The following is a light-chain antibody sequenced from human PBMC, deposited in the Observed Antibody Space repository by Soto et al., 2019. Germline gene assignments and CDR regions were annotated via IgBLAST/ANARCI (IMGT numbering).Light chain of an antibody. CDR2: AGS. CDR3: QHSFITPHT. Sequence: DIQLTQSAYSLYASGGARAAITCRASQTIGMYLYCYKEQPGKAPNLLIYAGSNLQSGVPSRFSGTGYGTDFTLTISSLQPEDFATSSCQHSFITPHTFGQGAKVDIK. V-gene: IGKV1-39*01. J-gene: IGKJ2*01. CDR1: QTIGMY.